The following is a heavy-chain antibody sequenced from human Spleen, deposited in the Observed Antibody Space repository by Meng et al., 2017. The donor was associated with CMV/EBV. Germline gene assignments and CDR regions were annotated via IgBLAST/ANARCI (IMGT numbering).Heavy chain of an antibody. CDR2: IYSGGST. Sequence: GESLKISCAASGFTVSSNYMSWVRQAPGKGLEWVSVIYSGGSTYYADSVKGRFTISRDNAKNSLYLQMNSLRAEDTAVYYCATTTVTPREVDYWGQGTLVTVSS. J-gene: IGHJ4*02. D-gene: IGHD4-11*01. CDR1: GFTVSSNY. CDR3: ATTTVTPREVDY. V-gene: IGHV3-53*01.